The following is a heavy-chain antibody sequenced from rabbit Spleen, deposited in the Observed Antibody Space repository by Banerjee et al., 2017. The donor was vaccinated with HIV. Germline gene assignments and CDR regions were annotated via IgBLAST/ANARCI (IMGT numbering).Heavy chain of an antibody. CDR1: GIDFSSGYD. CDR2: IYTGNGKT. V-gene: IGHV1S45*01. CDR3: ARDAGRGPYIDGYFDL. J-gene: IGHJ4*01. Sequence: QQQLEESGGGLVKPGGTLTLTCKASGIDFSSGYDMCWVRQAPGKGLEWIGCIYTGNGKTYYAAWARGRFTISKISSTTVTLQMTSLPVADTATFFSARDAGRGPYIDGYFDLWGPGTLVTVS. D-gene: IGHD8-1*01.